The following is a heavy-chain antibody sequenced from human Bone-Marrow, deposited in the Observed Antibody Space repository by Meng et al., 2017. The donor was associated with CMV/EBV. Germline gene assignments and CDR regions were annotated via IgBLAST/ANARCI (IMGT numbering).Heavy chain of an antibody. Sequence: GESLKISCAASGFTLSSYAMSWVRQAPGKGPEWISYITSGSSITYYADSVKGRFTISRDNARNSLFLQMNILRAEDTAVYYCAREGRPAVRADFDWWGQGSLVTVSS. D-gene: IGHD4-23*01. J-gene: IGHJ4*02. CDR3: AREGRPAVRADFDW. CDR1: GFTLSSYA. V-gene: IGHV3-48*04. CDR2: ITSGSSIT.